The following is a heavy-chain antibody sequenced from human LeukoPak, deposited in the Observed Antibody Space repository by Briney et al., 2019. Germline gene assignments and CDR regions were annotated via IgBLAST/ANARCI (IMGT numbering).Heavy chain of an antibody. Sequence: GGSLRLSCTASGFTFGDYGMSWFRQAPGEGQEWVGFIRSKAYGGTTEYAASVKGRFTISRDDSKSTAYLQMNSLKTEDTAVFYCTRDISGPPRAPLYYYYYMDVWGKGTTVTVSS. J-gene: IGHJ6*03. V-gene: IGHV3-49*03. CDR1: GFTFGDYG. CDR3: TRDISGPPRAPLYYYYYMDV. D-gene: IGHD3-10*01. CDR2: IRSKAYGGTT.